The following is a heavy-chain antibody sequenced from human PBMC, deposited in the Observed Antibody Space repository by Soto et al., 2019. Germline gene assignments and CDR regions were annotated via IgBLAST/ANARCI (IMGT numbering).Heavy chain of an antibody. CDR2: ISSSSSYT. Sequence: GGSLRLSCAASGFTFSDYYMSWIRQAPEKGLERVSYISSSSSYTNYADSVKGRFTISRDNAKNSLYLQMNSLRAEDTAVYYCARDISYRGYYDSSGSPGYFDYWGQGTPVTVSS. CDR3: ARDISYRGYYDSSGSPGYFDY. V-gene: IGHV3-11*05. J-gene: IGHJ4*02. CDR1: GFTFSDYY. D-gene: IGHD3-22*01.